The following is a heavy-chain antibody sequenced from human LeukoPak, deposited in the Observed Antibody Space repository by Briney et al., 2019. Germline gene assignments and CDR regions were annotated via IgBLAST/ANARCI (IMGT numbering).Heavy chain of an antibody. Sequence: SETLSLTCTVSGGSISSYYWSWIRQPPGKGLEWIGYIYYSGSTNYNPSLKSRVTISVDTSKNQFSLKLSSVTAAVTAVYYCARGYKKFGELSPLSYWGQGTLVTVSS. CDR2: IYYSGST. J-gene: IGHJ4*02. CDR1: GGSISSYY. CDR3: ARGYKKFGELSPLSY. V-gene: IGHV4-59*01. D-gene: IGHD3-10*01.